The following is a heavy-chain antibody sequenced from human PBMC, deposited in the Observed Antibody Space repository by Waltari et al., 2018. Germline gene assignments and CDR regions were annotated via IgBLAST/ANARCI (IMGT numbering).Heavy chain of an antibody. CDR2: IQQNGSEK. CDR3: ARDLVATPP. D-gene: IGHD2-21*02. J-gene: IGHJ5*02. V-gene: IGHV3-7*01. Sequence: EVQLVESGGDLVQPGGSLRLSCAASGFSFSRSWMTWVRQTPGKGREWVGNIQQNGSEKWYADSVKGRFTISRDNPMNLVYLQMNSLRVEDTAVYYCARDLVATPPWGQGTLVTVSS. CDR1: GFSFSRSW.